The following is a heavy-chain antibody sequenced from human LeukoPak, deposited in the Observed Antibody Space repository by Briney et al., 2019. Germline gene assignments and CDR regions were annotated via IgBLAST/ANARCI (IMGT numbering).Heavy chain of an antibody. CDR2: INPNSGGT. J-gene: IGHJ4*02. CDR1: GYTFTGYY. V-gene: IGHV1-2*02. Sequence: GASVKVSCKASGYTFTGYYMHWVRQAPGQGLEWMGWINPNSGGTNYAQKFQGRVTMTRDTSISTAYMELSRLRPDDTAVYYCAREPLKNAGMVATNFDYWGQGTLVTVSS. CDR3: AREPLKNAGMVATNFDY. D-gene: IGHD5-12*01.